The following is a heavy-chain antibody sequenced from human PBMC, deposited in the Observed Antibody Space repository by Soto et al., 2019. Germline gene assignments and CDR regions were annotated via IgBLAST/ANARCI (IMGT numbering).Heavy chain of an antibody. V-gene: IGHV3-33*01. D-gene: IGHD3-10*01. J-gene: IGHJ6*02. Sequence: QVQLVESGGGVDQPGRSLRLSCAASGFTFRNYGMYWVRQAPDKGLEWVAVIWYDGNNKYYADSVKGRFTISRDNSKNTLDMHMDSLRVEDTAVYYCARVQGRWDGSGSYHGLDVWGQGTTVTVSS. CDR1: GFTFRNYG. CDR3: ARVQGRWDGSGSYHGLDV. CDR2: IWYDGNNK.